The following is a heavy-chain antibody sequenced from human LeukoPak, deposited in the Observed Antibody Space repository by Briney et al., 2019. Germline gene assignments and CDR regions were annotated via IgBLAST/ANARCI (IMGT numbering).Heavy chain of an antibody. Sequence: PGEYLKISCKGSGYSFTSYWIGWVRQMPGKGLEWMGIIYPGDSDTRYSPSFQGQVTISADKSISTAYLQWSSLKASDTAMYYCARQERAAAGTDYYYYGMDVWGQGTTVTVSS. J-gene: IGHJ6*02. V-gene: IGHV5-51*01. CDR2: IYPGDSDT. D-gene: IGHD6-13*01. CDR3: ARQERAAAGTDYYYYGMDV. CDR1: GYSFTSYW.